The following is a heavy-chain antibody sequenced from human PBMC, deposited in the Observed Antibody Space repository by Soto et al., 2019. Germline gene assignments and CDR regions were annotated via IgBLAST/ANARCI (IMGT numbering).Heavy chain of an antibody. J-gene: IGHJ4*02. CDR1: GFTFSSYG. V-gene: IGHV3-33*01. Sequence: QVQLVESGGGVVQPGRSLRLSCAASGFTFSSYGMHWVRQAPGKGLEWVAVIWYDGSNKYYADSVKGRFTISRDNSKNTLYLQMNSLRAEDPAVYYCARDPSLVVASPDYWGQGTLVTDSS. CDR2: IWYDGSNK. D-gene: IGHD3-22*01. CDR3: ARDPSLVVASPDY.